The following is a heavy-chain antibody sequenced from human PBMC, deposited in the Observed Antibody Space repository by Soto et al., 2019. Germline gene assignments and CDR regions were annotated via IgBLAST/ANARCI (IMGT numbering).Heavy chain of an antibody. CDR3: ARDEGDTTYFDY. V-gene: IGHV4-59*01. Sequence: QVQLQESGPGLVKPSETLSLTCSVSGVSIRSDYWSWIRQPPGKGLEWIGYIYYSGSTNYNTSLKSRVTISIDMSKNQFSLKLSSVNAADTAEYYCARDEGDTTYFDYWGQGTLVTVSS. CDR1: GVSIRSDY. J-gene: IGHJ4*02. CDR2: IYYSGST. D-gene: IGHD3-16*01.